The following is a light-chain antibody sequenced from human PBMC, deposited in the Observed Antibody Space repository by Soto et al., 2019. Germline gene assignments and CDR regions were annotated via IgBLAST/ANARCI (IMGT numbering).Light chain of an antibody. CDR3: MQTLQPPLIT. Sequence: DIVMTQSPLSLPVTPGEPASISCRSSQSLLHSNGYNYLDWYLQKPGQSPQLLIYLGSNRASGVSDRFSGSGSGTEFTLKISRVEAEDVGVYYCMQTLQPPLITFGQGTRLEIK. CDR1: QSLLHSNGYNY. J-gene: IGKJ5*01. V-gene: IGKV2-28*01. CDR2: LGS.